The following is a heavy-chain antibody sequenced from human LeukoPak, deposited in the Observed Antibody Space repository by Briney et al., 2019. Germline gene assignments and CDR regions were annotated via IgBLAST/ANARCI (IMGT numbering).Heavy chain of an antibody. J-gene: IGHJ4*02. CDR2: INHSGST. CDR3: ARGYYDFWSGYYGGYYFDY. D-gene: IGHD3-3*01. Sequence: KTSETLSLTCAVYGGSFSGYYWSWIRQPPGKGLEWIGEINHSGSTNYNPSLKSRVTISVDTSKNQFSLKLSSVTAADTAVYYCARGYYDFWSGYYGGYYFDYWGQGTLVTVSS. V-gene: IGHV4-34*01. CDR1: GGSFSGYY.